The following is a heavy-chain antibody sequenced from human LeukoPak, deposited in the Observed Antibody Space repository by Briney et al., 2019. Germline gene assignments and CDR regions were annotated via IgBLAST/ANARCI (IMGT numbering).Heavy chain of an antibody. CDR2: ISYDGSYK. CDR1: GFTFSSYG. J-gene: IGHJ4*02. CDR3: ARGCGNNWSHGAGD. D-gene: IGHD1-1*01. V-gene: IGHV3-30*03. Sequence: GRSLRLSCAASGFTFSSYGMHWVRQAPGKGLEWVAVISYDGSYKYYADSVKGRFTISRDNSKNTLFLQMNSLRAEDTAIYYCARGCGNNWSHGAGDWGQETLVTVSS.